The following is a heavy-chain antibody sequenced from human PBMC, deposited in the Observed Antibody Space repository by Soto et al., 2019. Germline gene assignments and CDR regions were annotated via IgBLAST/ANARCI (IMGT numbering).Heavy chain of an antibody. Sequence: EKGLEWMGGIITIFGTANYAQKFQGRVTITADESTSTAYMELSSLRSEDTAVYYCAGTYSGSYRNFDYSGQGTLVTVSS. D-gene: IGHD1-26*01. CDR3: AGTYSGSYRNFDY. J-gene: IGHJ4*02. CDR2: IITIFGTA. V-gene: IGHV1-69*01.